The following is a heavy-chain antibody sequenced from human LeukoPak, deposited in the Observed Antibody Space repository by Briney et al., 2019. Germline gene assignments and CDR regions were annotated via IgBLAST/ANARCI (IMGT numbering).Heavy chain of an antibody. CDR3: ARDKDNIVGARLGHWFDP. D-gene: IGHD1-26*01. J-gene: IGHJ5*02. Sequence: ASVKVSCKASGYTFTSYYMHWVRQAPGQGLEWMGIINPSGGSTSYAQKFQGRVTMTRDMSTSTVYMELSSLRSEDTAVYYCARDKDNIVGARLGHWFDPWGQGTLVTVSS. CDR2: INPSGGST. CDR1: GYTFTSYY. V-gene: IGHV1-46*01.